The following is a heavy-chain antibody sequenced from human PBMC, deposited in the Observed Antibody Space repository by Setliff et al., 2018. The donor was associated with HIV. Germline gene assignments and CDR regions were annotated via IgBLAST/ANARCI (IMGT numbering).Heavy chain of an antibody. Sequence: SETLSLTCAVSGASISSTNWWTWVRQSPGEGLEWIGEIYHSGTIYYNPSLKSRVTISLDKSNNQFSLKVNSVNAADTAVYYCAREVTVAGTPAFDIWGQGTMVTVSS. CDR1: GASISSTNW. J-gene: IGHJ3*02. CDR2: IYHSGTI. D-gene: IGHD6-19*01. V-gene: IGHV4-4*02. CDR3: AREVTVAGTPAFDI.